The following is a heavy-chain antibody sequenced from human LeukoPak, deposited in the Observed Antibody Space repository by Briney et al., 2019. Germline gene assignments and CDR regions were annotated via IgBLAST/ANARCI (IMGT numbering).Heavy chain of an antibody. Sequence: PSETLSLTCAVYGGSFSGYYWSWIRQPPGKGLEWIGEINHSESTNYNPSLKNRVTISVDTSKNQFSLKLSSVTAADTAVYYCARRRITMVRGAHNWFDPWGQGTLVTVSS. V-gene: IGHV4-34*01. J-gene: IGHJ5*02. D-gene: IGHD3-10*01. CDR1: GGSFSGYY. CDR2: INHSEST. CDR3: ARRRITMVRGAHNWFDP.